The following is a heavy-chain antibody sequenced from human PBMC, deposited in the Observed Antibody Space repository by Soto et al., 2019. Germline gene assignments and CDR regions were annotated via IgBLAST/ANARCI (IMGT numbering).Heavy chain of an antibody. D-gene: IGHD3-3*01. Sequence: ASVKVSCKASGYTFTSYGISWVRQAPGQGLEWMGWISAYNGNTNYAQKLQGRVTMTTDTSSSTAYMELRSLRSDDTAVYYCARAPLIIGHITNSGEASPGVLDYWGQGTPVTVS. V-gene: IGHV1-18*04. CDR1: GYTFTSYG. J-gene: IGHJ4*02. CDR3: ARAPLIIGHITNSGEASPGVLDY. CDR2: ISAYNGNT.